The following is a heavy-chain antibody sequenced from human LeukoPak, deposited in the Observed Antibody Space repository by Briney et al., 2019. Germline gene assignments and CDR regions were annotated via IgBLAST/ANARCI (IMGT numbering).Heavy chain of an antibody. CDR3: ARGRRDGSYYFDY. CDR2: IYYTGST. Sequence: SETLSLTCTVSGASISGYFWSWIRQPPGRGLEWIGYIYYTGSTNHNPSLRSRVTMSVDTSKKFFSLRLNSVTAADTAVYYCARGRRDGSYYFDYWGQGTLVTFSS. CDR1: GASISGYF. V-gene: IGHV4-59*01. J-gene: IGHJ4*02.